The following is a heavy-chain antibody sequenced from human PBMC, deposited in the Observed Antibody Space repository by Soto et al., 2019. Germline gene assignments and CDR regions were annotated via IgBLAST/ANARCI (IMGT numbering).Heavy chain of an antibody. CDR2: LDSRGYT. V-gene: IGHV3-13*01. D-gene: IGHD1-1*01. CDR1: GFTFSNHD. Sequence: EVHLVESGGGLEQPGGSLRLSCAASGFTFSNHDMHWVRQAPGKGLEWVSGLDSRGYTNYAASVKGRFSISRDSGKKSVHLQINNLRAEDTALYFCATERIGTDYFDNWGQGTLVTVSS. J-gene: IGHJ4*02. CDR3: ATERIGTDYFDN.